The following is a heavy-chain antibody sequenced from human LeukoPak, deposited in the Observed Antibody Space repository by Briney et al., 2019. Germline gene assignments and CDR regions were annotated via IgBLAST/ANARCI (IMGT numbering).Heavy chain of an antibody. J-gene: IGHJ4*02. CDR2: INSDGSST. CDR1: GFTFSTYW. CDR3: AITWDY. V-gene: IGHV3-74*01. Sequence: PGGSLRLSCAASGFTFSTYWMYWDRQAPGKGLVWVSNINSDGSSTSYANTVKGRFTISRDNAKNTLYLQMTGLRAEDRAVYYSAITWDYWGQGTLVTVSS. D-gene: IGHD1-20*01.